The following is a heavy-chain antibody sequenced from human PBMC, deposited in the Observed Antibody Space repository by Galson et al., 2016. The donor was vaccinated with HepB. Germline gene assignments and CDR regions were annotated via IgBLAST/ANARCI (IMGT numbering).Heavy chain of an antibody. CDR3: ARGDTYLPFDY. CDR2: ISSGGGSI. Sequence: SLRLSCAASGFTFSSYSMNWVRQTPGKGLEWVSSISSGGGSIYYSDSLKGRFTISRDNAKTSLFLQMDSLRAEDTAVYYCARGDTYLPFDYWGQGTLVTVSS. J-gene: IGHJ4*02. CDR1: GFTFSSYS. D-gene: IGHD2/OR15-2a*01. V-gene: IGHV3-21*01.